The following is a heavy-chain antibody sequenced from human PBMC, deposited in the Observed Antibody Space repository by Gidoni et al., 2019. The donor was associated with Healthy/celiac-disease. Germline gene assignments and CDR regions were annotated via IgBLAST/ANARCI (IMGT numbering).Heavy chain of an antibody. Sequence: QVQLVESGGGLVKPGGSLRLSCAASGFTFSDYYMSWIRQAPGKGLEWVSYISSSSSYTNYADSVKGRFTISRDNAKNSLYLQMNSLRAEDTAVYYCASGRSKGDHALDIWGQGTMVTVSS. J-gene: IGHJ3*02. V-gene: IGHV3-11*06. CDR2: ISSSSSYT. D-gene: IGHD2-2*01. CDR3: ASGRSKGDHALDI. CDR1: GFTFSDYY.